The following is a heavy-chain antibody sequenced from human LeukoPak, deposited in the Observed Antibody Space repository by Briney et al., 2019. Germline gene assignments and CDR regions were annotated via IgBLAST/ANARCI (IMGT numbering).Heavy chain of an antibody. V-gene: IGHV3-74*03. Sequence: PGGSLRHSCAASGYSFSDYWTHWVRHAPEEGLVWVSRINTDESSITYADSVKGRFTISRDNAKNTLYLQMNSRRAEDTAVYFCARDRSPGILDFWSQGTLVTVSS. CDR1: GYSFSDYW. CDR3: ARDRSPGILDF. J-gene: IGHJ4*02. CDR2: INTDESSI.